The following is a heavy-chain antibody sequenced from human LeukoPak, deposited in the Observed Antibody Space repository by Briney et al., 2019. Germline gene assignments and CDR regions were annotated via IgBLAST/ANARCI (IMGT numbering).Heavy chain of an antibody. CDR1: GFTFSDYY. Sequence: PGGSLRLSCAASGFTFSDYYMSWIRQAPGKGLEWASYISSSGSTIYYADSVKGRFTISRDNAKNSLYLQMNSLRAEDTALYYCARVSFPEVVPAAGWVGVLDYWGQGTLVTVSS. J-gene: IGHJ4*02. D-gene: IGHD2-2*01. CDR2: ISSSGSTI. CDR3: ARVSFPEVVPAAGWVGVLDY. V-gene: IGHV3-11*01.